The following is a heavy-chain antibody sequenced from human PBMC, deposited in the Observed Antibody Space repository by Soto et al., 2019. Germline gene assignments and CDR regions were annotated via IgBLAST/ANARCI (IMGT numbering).Heavy chain of an antibody. V-gene: IGHV4-38-2*01. J-gene: IGHJ6*02. Sequence: SETLSLTCAVSGYSISSGYYWGWIRQPPGKGLEWIGSIYSSGSTYYNPSLQSRVTISVDTSKNQFSLKLSSVTAADTAVYYCASILPPGPYYYYGMDAWGQGTTVTVSS. CDR1: GYSISSGYY. CDR3: ASILPPGPYYYYGMDA. CDR2: IYSSGST.